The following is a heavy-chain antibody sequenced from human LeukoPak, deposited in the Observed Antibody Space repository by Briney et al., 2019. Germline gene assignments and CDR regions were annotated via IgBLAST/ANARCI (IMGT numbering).Heavy chain of an antibody. CDR1: GFMFRNYW. V-gene: IGHV3-7*01. Sequence: AGSLRLSCEVSGFMFRNYWMDWVRQTPGRGLEWVANINQDGSEKYFVDSVKGRFTISRDNAKNSLYLQMNNLRDEDTAVYYCSRALEVWGKGTAVTVSS. CDR3: SRALEV. J-gene: IGHJ6*04. CDR2: INQDGSEK.